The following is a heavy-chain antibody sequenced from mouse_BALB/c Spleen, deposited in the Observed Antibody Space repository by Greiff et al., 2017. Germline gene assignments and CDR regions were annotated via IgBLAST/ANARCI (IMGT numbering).Heavy chain of an antibody. J-gene: IGHJ2*01. CDR2: ISNGGGST. CDR1: GFTFSSYT. CDR3: ARHENFDY. Sequence: EVKLMESGGGLVQPGGSLKLSCAASGFTFSSYTMSWVRQTPEKRLEWVAYISNGGGSTYYPDTVKGRFTISRDNAKNTLYLQMSSLKSEATAMYYCARHENFDYWGQGTTLTVSS. V-gene: IGHV5-12-2*01.